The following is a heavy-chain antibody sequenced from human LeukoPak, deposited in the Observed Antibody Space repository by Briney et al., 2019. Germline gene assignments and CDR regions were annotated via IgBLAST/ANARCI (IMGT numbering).Heavy chain of an antibody. Sequence: PSETLSLTCTVSGGSISSYYWSWIRQPPGKGLEWLGYIYYSGSTNYNPSLKSRVTISVDTSKNQFSLKLSSVTAADTAVYYCARDHGYYYDSSGYYYGWYFDLWGRGTLVTVSS. CDR1: GGSISSYY. D-gene: IGHD3-22*01. J-gene: IGHJ2*01. CDR2: IYYSGST. CDR3: ARDHGYYYDSSGYYYGWYFDL. V-gene: IGHV4-59*01.